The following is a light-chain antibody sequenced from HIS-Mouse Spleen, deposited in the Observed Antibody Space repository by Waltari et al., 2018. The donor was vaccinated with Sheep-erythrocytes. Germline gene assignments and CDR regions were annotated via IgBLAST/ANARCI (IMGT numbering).Light chain of an antibody. V-gene: IGLV3-21*02. CDR1: NIGSKS. Sequence: SYVLTQPPSVSVAPGQTARITCGGNNIGSKSVHLYQQKPGQAPVLVVYEDSDRPSGIPERFSGSNSGNTATLTISRVEAGDEADYYCQVWDSSSDHVVFGGGTKLTVL. J-gene: IGLJ2*01. CDR2: EDS. CDR3: QVWDSSSDHVV.